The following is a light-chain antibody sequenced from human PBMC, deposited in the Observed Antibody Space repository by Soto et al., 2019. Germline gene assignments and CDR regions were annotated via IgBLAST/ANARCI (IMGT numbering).Light chain of an antibody. CDR1: QSVSGR. CDR3: QQYDNWPLT. Sequence: EIAMTQSPATLSVSPGERATLSCRSSQSVSGRLAWYQQKRGQAPRLLIYGASTRATGISARFSGSGSGTEFTLTISSLQSEDFVVYYCQQYDNWPLTFGGGTKVEIK. CDR2: GAS. V-gene: IGKV3-15*01. J-gene: IGKJ4*01.